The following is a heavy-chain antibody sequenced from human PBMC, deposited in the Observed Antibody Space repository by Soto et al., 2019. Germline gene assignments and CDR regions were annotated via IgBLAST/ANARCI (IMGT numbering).Heavy chain of an antibody. J-gene: IGHJ3*02. CDR3: ATVWERGYYDSSGYKGAFDI. D-gene: IGHD3-22*01. CDR1: GYTLTELS. CDR2: FDPEDGET. V-gene: IGHV1-24*01. Sequence: ASVKVSCTVSGYTLTELSMHWVRQAPGKGLEWMGGFDPEDGETIYAQKFQGRVTMTEDTSTDTAYMELSSLRSEDTAVYYCATVWERGYYDSSGYKGAFDIWGQGTMVTVSS.